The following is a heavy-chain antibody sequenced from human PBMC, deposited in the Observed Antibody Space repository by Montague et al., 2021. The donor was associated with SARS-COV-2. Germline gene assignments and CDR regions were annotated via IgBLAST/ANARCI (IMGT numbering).Heavy chain of an antibody. D-gene: IGHD3-10*01. CDR2: IDWDDDK. Sequence: PVLVKPTQTLTLTCTFSGFSLSTSGMCVSWIRQPPGKALEWLALIDWDDDKYYSTSLKTRLTISKDTSKNQVVLTMTNMDPVDTATYYCARIREGPYGSGPDYYYYYGMDVWGQGTTVTVSS. J-gene: IGHJ6*02. V-gene: IGHV2-70*01. CDR1: GFSLSTSGMC. CDR3: ARIREGPYGSGPDYYYYYGMDV.